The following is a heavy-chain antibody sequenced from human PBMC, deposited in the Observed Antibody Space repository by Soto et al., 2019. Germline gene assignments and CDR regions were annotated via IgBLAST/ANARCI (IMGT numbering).Heavy chain of an antibody. V-gene: IGHV3-7*05. D-gene: IGHD6-19*01. Sequence: PGGSLRLSCAASGFTFSSYWMSWVRQAPGKGLEWVANIKQDGSEKYYVDSVKGRFTISRDNAKNSLYLQMNSLRAEDTAVYYCARDSGYSSGWDPRYYYYGMDGWGQGTTVTFSS. CDR2: IKQDGSEK. CDR1: GFTFSSYW. CDR3: ARDSGYSSGWDPRYYYYGMDG. J-gene: IGHJ6*02.